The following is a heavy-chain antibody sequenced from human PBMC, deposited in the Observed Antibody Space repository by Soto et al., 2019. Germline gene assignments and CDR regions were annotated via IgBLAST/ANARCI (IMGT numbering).Heavy chain of an antibody. CDR2: VYYSGTT. D-gene: IGHD1-26*01. CDR1: GGSIRNGDYY. CDR3: VTVNLVGAAYYFDY. J-gene: IGHJ4*02. Sequence: SETPSLTCTVSGGSIRNGDYYWGWIRQPPGKGLEWIGYVYYSGTTYSHPSLKSRVSISVDTSENQFSLRLTSVTAADTAVYYCVTVNLVGAAYYFDYQGQGTLVSVSS. V-gene: IGHV4-30-4*01.